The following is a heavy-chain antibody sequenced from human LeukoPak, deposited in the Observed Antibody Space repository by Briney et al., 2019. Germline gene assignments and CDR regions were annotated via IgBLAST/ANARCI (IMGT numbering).Heavy chain of an antibody. CDR3: AKDGNWARFEN. CDR2: ISGSGENT. CDR1: GFTFSSYA. Sequence: GGSLRLSCEASGFTFSSYAMSWVRQAPGKGLEWVSAISGSGENTYYADSVKGRFTISRDNSKNTLYLQMNSLRAEDTAVYYCAKDGNWARFENWGQGTLVTVSS. J-gene: IGHJ4*02. V-gene: IGHV3-23*01. D-gene: IGHD7-27*01.